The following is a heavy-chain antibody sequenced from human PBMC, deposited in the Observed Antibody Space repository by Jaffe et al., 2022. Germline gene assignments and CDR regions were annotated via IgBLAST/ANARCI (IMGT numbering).Heavy chain of an antibody. J-gene: IGHJ4*02. CDR3: AKDIPAGFDRGWPQEY. Sequence: QVQLVESGGGVVQPGRSLRLSCAASGFTFSGFGMHWVRQAPGKGLEWVAGISYHGNDGYYGDSVRGRFTISRDNSKSTLYLQMNSLRTEDMAVYYCAKDIPAGFDRGWPQEYWGQGALVIVSS. V-gene: IGHV3-30*18. CDR2: ISYHGNDG. D-gene: IGHD6-25*01. CDR1: GFTFSGFG.